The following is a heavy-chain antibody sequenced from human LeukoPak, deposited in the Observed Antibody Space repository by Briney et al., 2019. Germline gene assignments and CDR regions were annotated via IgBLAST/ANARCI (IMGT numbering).Heavy chain of an antibody. J-gene: IGHJ3*02. Sequence: SETLSLTCAVYGGSFSGYYWSWIRQPPGKGLEWIGEINHSGSTNYNPSLKSRVTISVDTSKNQFSLKLSPVTAADTAVYYCARGYDYGDYNDAFDIWGQGTMVTVSS. CDR1: GGSFSGYY. CDR3: ARGYDYGDYNDAFDI. V-gene: IGHV4-34*01. CDR2: INHSGST. D-gene: IGHD4-17*01.